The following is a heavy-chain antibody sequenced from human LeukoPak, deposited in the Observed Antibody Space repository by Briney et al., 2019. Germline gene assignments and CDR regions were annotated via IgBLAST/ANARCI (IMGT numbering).Heavy chain of an antibody. Sequence: SETLSLTCTVSGDSISSYYWTWIRQPPGKGLEWIGYIHSSGSANFNPPLKSRVTMSIDTSKNQFSLKLSSLTAADTAVYYCARDLRFSSAWYDWYFDLWGRGTLVTVSS. CDR1: GDSISSYY. CDR3: ARDLRFSSAWYDWYFDL. V-gene: IGHV4-59*01. J-gene: IGHJ2*01. D-gene: IGHD6-19*01. CDR2: IHSSGSA.